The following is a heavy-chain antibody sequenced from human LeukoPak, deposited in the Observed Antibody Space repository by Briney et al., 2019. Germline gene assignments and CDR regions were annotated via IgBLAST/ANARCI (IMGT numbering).Heavy chain of an antibody. V-gene: IGHV1-46*01. D-gene: IGHD3-10*01. CDR3: ARTQTLWLGNWFDP. CDR1: GYTFTNYY. J-gene: IGHJ5*02. Sequence: GASVKVSCKASGYTFTNYYMHWVRQAPGQGLEWMGIINPSGGSTTYAQKLQGRVTMTTDTSTSTAYMELRSLRSDDTAVYYCARTQTLWLGNWFDPWGQGTLVTVSS. CDR2: INPSGGST.